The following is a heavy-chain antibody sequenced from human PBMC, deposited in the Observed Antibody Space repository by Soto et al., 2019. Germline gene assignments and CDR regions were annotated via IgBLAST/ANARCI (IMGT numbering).Heavy chain of an antibody. Sequence: EVQVVETGGGLIQPGGSLRLSCAASGFSVRTNYMSWVRQAPGKGLEWVSVFESGGSIYYADSVKGRFIISRDYAKNTVCLQMNSLRAEDTAVYYCARAGVTPDFFDFWGQGTLVTVSS. CDR2: FESGGSI. V-gene: IGHV3-53*02. D-gene: IGHD2-21*02. J-gene: IGHJ4*02. CDR3: ARAGVTPDFFDF. CDR1: GFSVRTNY.